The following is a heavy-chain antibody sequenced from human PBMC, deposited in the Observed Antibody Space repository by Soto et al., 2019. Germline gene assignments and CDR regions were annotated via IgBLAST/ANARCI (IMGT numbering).Heavy chain of an antibody. J-gene: IGHJ4*02. CDR3: VGATHLY. CDR2: ISGDGGYT. CDR1: GFTFSGYG. V-gene: IGHV3-23*01. D-gene: IGHD1-26*01. Sequence: EVQLLESGGGLVQPGGSLRLSCAVSGFTFSGYGMSWVRQSPGKGLEWVAAISGDGGYTYYADSVKGRFTISRDNSKNTLNLHMNSLRAEDTAVDYGVGATHLYWGQGTRVTVSS.